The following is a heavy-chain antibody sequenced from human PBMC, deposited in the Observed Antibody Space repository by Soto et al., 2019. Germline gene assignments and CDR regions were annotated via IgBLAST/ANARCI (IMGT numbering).Heavy chain of an antibody. V-gene: IGHV4-39*01. CDR3: ARLPSRHLVDY. CDR2: MFYGVST. Sequence: PSETLSLTCTVSGSSINSSGSYWGWIRQPPGKGLEWIGSMFYGVSTYYNPSLNSRVTVSVDTPKNQFSLNLRSVTAADTAVYYCARLPSRHLVDYWGQGTLVTVSS. CDR1: GSSINSSGSY. J-gene: IGHJ4*02. D-gene: IGHD3-3*02.